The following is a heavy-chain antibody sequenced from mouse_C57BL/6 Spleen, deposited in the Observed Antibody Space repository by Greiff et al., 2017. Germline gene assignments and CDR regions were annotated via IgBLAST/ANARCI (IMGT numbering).Heavy chain of an antibody. CDR3: ARGDYYYGSSLLDD. J-gene: IGHJ2*01. D-gene: IGHD1-1*01. Sequence: QVQLQQPGTELVKPGASVKLSCKASGYTFTSYWMHWVKQRPGQGLEWIGNINPSNGGTNYNEKFKSKATLTVDKSSSTAYMQLSSLTSEDSAVYSCARGDYYYGSSLLDDWGQGTTLTVSS. CDR1: GYTFTSYW. CDR2: INPSNGGT. V-gene: IGHV1-53*01.